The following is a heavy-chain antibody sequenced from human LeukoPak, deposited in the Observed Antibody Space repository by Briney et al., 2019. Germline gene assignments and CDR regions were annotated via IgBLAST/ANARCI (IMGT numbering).Heavy chain of an antibody. V-gene: IGHV3-7*01. Sequence: GGSLRLSCAVSGFTFSSYWMSWVRPAPGKGLEWVANIKQDGSEKYYVDSVKGRFTISRDSAKNSLYLQMNSLRAEDTAVYFCARGTNWSPLDFDFWGQGTQVTVSS. CDR1: GFTFSSYW. J-gene: IGHJ4*02. CDR2: IKQDGSEK. D-gene: IGHD1-20*01. CDR3: ARGTNWSPLDFDF.